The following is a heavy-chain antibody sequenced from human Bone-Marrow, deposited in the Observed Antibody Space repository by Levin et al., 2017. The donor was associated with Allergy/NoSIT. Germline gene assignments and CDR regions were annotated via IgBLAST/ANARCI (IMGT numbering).Heavy chain of an antibody. CDR1: GYTFTSYY. CDR3: ARATWTGQQILRRSLAFDY. J-gene: IGHJ4*02. D-gene: IGHD3/OR15-3a*01. V-gene: IGHV1-46*01. CDR2: INPSGGST. Sequence: GESLKISCKASGYTFTSYYMHWVRQAPGQGLEWMGIINPSGGSTSYAQKFQGRVTMTRDTSTSTVYMELSSLRSEDTAVYYCARATWTGQQILRRSLAFDYWGQGTLVTVSS.